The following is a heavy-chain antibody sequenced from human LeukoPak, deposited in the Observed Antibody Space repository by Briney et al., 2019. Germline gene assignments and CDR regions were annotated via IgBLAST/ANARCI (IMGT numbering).Heavy chain of an antibody. J-gene: IGHJ3*02. CDR3: ARSPPFDAFDI. CDR2: INPNSGGT. Sequence: GASVKVSCKASGYTFTGYYMHWVRQAPGQGLEWMGWINPNSGGTNYAQRFQGWVTMTRDTSISTAYMELSRLRSDDTAVYYCARSPPFDAFDIWGQGTMVTVSS. V-gene: IGHV1-2*04. CDR1: GYTFTGYY.